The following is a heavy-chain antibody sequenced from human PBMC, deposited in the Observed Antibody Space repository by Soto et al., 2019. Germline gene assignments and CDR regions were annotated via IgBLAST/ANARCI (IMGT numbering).Heavy chain of an antibody. Sequence: ASVKVSCKASGYTFTTYGFNWVRQAPGQGLEWMGWISPYNGDTNYAQNFQGRVTLTTDTSTSTAYMELRSLTSDDTAVYYCARTPRAQMIVLESATRFDYWGQGTMVTVSS. CDR3: ARTPRAQMIVLESATRFDY. V-gene: IGHV1-18*04. D-gene: IGHD2-15*01. J-gene: IGHJ4*02. CDR2: ISPYNGDT. CDR1: GYTFTTYG.